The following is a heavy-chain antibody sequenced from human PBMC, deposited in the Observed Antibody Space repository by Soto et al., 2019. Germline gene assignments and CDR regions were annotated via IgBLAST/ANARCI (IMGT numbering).Heavy chain of an antibody. CDR1: GFSFSDPY. CDR2: SRNKANSYTT. J-gene: IGHJ3*02. D-gene: IGHD3-10*01. Sequence: GGSLRLSCAASGFSFSDPYMDWVRQAPGKGLEWVGRSRNKANSYTTEYAASVEGRFTISRDDSKNSLYLQMNSLKTEDTAVYYCARLRDYFGSDMWGQGTVVTVSS. CDR3: ARLRDYFGSDM. V-gene: IGHV3-72*01.